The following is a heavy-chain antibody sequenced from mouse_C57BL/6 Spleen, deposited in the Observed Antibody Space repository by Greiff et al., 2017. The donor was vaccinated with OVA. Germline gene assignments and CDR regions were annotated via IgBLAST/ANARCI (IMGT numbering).Heavy chain of an antibody. CDR1: GYSFTSYY. D-gene: IGHD1-1*01. J-gene: IGHJ2*01. Sequence: VQLQQSGPELVKPGASVKISCKASGYSFTSYYIHWVKQRPGQGLEWIGWIYPGSGNTKYNEKFKGKATLTADTSSSTAYMQLSSLTSEDSAVYYGARRFITTVVAPFDYWGQGTTLTVSS. CDR3: ARRFITTVVAPFDY. V-gene: IGHV1-66*01. CDR2: IYPGSGNT.